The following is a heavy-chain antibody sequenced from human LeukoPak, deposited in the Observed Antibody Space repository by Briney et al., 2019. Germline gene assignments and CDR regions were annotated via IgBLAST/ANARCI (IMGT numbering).Heavy chain of an antibody. J-gene: IGHJ3*02. D-gene: IGHD1-26*01. V-gene: IGHV4-34*01. CDR2: INHSGST. CDR1: GGSFSGYY. CDR3: ARHGHYYRSYSAFDI. Sequence: TSETLSLTCAVYGGSFSGYYWSWIRQPPGKGLEWIGEINHSGSTNYNPSLKSRVTISVDTSKNQFSLKLSSVTAADTAVYYCARHGHYYRSYSAFDIWGQGTMVTVSS.